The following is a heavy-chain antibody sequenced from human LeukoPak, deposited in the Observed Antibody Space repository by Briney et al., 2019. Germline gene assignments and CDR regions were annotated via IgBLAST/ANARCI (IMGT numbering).Heavy chain of an antibody. CDR3: ARLRSGYHDY. V-gene: IGHV4-39*01. D-gene: IGHD3-3*01. CDR1: GGSISRSSSYY. J-gene: IGHJ4*02. Sequence: PSETLSLTCTVSGGSISRSSSYYWGWIRQPPGKGLEWIGSIYYSGSTYYNPSLKSRVTISVDTSKNQFSLKLSSVTAADTAVYYCARLRSGYHDYWGQGTLVTVSS. CDR2: IYYSGST.